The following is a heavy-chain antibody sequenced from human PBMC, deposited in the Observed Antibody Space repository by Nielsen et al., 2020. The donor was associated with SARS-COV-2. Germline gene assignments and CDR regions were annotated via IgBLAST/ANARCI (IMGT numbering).Heavy chain of an antibody. CDR2: IKQDGSEK. CDR1: GFTFSSYW. D-gene: IGHD4-17*01. Sequence: GGSLRLSCAASGFTFSSYWMSWVRQAPGKGLEWVANIKQDGSEKYYVDSVKGRFTISRDNAKNSLYLQMNSLRAEDTAVYYCARCFGDYYWYFDLWGRGTLVTVSS. CDR3: ARCFGDYYWYFDL. V-gene: IGHV3-7*01. J-gene: IGHJ2*01.